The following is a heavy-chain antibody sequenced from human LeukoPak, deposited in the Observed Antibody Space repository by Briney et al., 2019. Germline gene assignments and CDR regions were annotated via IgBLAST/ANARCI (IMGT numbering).Heavy chain of an antibody. Sequence: GGSLRLSCAASGFTFSSYSMNWVRQAPGKGLEWVSSISSSSSFIYYADSVKGRFTISRDNAKNSLYLQMNSLRAEDTAVYYCARVGITYYYDSSGYKDYWGQGTLVTVSS. CDR1: GFTFSSYS. CDR3: ARVGITYYYDSSGYKDY. V-gene: IGHV3-21*01. D-gene: IGHD3-22*01. J-gene: IGHJ4*02. CDR2: ISSSSSFI.